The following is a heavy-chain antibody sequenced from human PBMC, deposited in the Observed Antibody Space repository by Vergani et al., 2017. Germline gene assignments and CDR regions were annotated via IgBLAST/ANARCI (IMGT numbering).Heavy chain of an antibody. Sequence: QVQLVESGGGVVQPGRSLRLSCAASGFTFNQYGMHWVRQAPGKGLEWVAVTWYDGNNKQYADSVKGRFTISRDNSKSTMYLQMNSLRDEDTGVYYCAKTSLVVVMDAFDIWGQGTMVTVSS. CDR1: GFTFNQYG. CDR3: AKTSLVVVMDAFDI. V-gene: IGHV3-33*06. D-gene: IGHD3-22*01. J-gene: IGHJ3*02. CDR2: TWYDGNNK.